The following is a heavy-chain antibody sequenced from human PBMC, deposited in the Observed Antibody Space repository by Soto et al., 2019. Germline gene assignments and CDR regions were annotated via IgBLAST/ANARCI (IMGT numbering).Heavy chain of an antibody. D-gene: IGHD6-13*01. V-gene: IGHV4-31*03. J-gene: IGHJ6*02. CDR1: GGSISSGGYY. Sequence: PSETLSLTCTVSGGSISSGGYYWSWIRQHPGKGLEWIGYIYYSGSTYYNPSLKSRVTISVDTSKNQFSLKLSSVTAADTAVYYCARSDSSSWYAYYYYGMDVWGQGTTVTVSS. CDR3: ARSDSSSWYAYYYYGMDV. CDR2: IYYSGST.